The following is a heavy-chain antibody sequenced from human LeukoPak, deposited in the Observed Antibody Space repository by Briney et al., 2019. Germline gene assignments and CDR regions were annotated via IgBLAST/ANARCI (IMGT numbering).Heavy chain of an antibody. Sequence: GGSLRLSCAASGFTFSSYSMNWVRQAPGKGLEWVSYISSSRSTIYYADSVKGRFTISGDNAKNSLYLQMNSLRDEDTAVYYCARGSGYSYGYDYWGQGTLVTVSS. J-gene: IGHJ4*02. CDR2: ISSSRSTI. CDR1: GFTFSSYS. V-gene: IGHV3-48*02. D-gene: IGHD5-18*01. CDR3: ARGSGYSYGYDY.